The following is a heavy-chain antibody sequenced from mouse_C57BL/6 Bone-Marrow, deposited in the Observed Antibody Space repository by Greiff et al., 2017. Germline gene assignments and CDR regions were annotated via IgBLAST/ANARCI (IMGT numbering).Heavy chain of an antibody. Sequence: VQLQQSGTVLARPGASVKMSCKTSGYTFTSYWMHWVKQRPGQGREWIGAIYPGNSVPSYNQKFKGKAKLTAVTSASTAYMELSSLPHADSAVSCNTREYNCSSAAWFAYWGQGTLVTVSA. CDR1: GYTFTSYW. D-gene: IGHD1-1*01. V-gene: IGHV1-5*01. CDR2: IYPGNSVP. CDR3: TREYNCSSAAWFAY. J-gene: IGHJ3*01.